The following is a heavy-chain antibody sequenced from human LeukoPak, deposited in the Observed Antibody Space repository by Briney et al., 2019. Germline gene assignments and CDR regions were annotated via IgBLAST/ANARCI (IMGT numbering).Heavy chain of an antibody. J-gene: IGHJ4*02. Sequence: GGSLRLSCAASGFTFSSFGLHWVRQAPGKGLEWVALIRSDGSSKNYADSVKGRFTISRDTSKNTVHLQMNNLRAEDTAVYYCARHSAGYTTFFDYWGQGTLVTVSS. V-gene: IGHV3-30*02. CDR2: IRSDGSSK. CDR3: ARHSAGYTTFFDY. D-gene: IGHD5-24*01. CDR1: GFTFSSFG.